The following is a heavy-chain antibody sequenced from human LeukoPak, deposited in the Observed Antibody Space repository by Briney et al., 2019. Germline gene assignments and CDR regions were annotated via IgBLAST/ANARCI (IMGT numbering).Heavy chain of an antibody. CDR3: ARASRDGYNQNFDH. V-gene: IGHV5-51*01. CDR1: GCSFSTYW. CDR2: IYPDGSET. Sequence: GESLKISCEGLGCSFSTYWSAWVRQRPGKGLEWMGIIYPDGSETRYDPSFEGQVTISADRSTSTAYLQWSSLRASDTAMYYCARASRDGYNQNFDHWGQGTLVTVSS. D-gene: IGHD5-24*01. J-gene: IGHJ4*02.